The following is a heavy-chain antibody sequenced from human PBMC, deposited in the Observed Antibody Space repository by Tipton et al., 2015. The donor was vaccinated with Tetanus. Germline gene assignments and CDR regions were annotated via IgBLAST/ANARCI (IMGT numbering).Heavy chain of an antibody. Sequence: TLSLTCTVSDDSIRGGGYYWSWIRQHPGKGLEWIGYIYYSGSSYYNPSLKSRITLSVATSKKQFSLRLTSVSAADTAVYYCARTRRLTDIPNSGSDFDSWGQGILVAVTS. V-gene: IGHV4-31*03. D-gene: IGHD1-26*01. CDR2: IYYSGSS. CDR3: ARTRRLTDIPNSGSDFDS. CDR1: DDSIRGGGYY. J-gene: IGHJ4*02.